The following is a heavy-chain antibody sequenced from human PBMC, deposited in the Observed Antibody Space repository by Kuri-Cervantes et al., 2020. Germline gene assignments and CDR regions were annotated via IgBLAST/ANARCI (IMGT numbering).Heavy chain of an antibody. CDR1: GFTFSSYG. CDR2: IWYDGSNK. Sequence: GESLKISCAASGFTFSSYGMHWVRQAPGKGLEWVAVIWYDGSNKYYADSVKGRFTISRDNSKNTLYLQMNSLRAEDTAVYYCARDPEGQQYYYGMDVWGQGTTVTVSS. J-gene: IGHJ6*02. CDR3: ARDPEGQQYYYGMDV. V-gene: IGHV3-33*01. D-gene: IGHD6-13*01.